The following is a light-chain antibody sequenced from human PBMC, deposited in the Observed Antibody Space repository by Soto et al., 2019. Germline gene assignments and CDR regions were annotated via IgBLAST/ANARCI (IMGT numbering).Light chain of an antibody. CDR3: SSYTSSTTRV. CDR2: DVS. Sequence: QSALTQPASVSGSPGQSITISCTGTSSDVGDYNYVSWYQPHPGKAPKLMIYDVSNRPSGVSNRFSGSKSGSTASLTISGLQAEDEADYYCSSYTSSTTRVFGTGTKLTVL. CDR1: SSDVGDYNY. V-gene: IGLV2-14*01. J-gene: IGLJ1*01.